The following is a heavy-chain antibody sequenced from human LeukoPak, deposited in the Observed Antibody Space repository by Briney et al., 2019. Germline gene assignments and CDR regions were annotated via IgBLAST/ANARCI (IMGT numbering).Heavy chain of an antibody. Sequence: PGRSLGLSCAASGFTFSSYAMHWVRQAPGKGLEWVSLIYSGGTTYYADSVKGRFTISRDNSKNTLYLQMNSLRAEDTAVYYCARNPRMVRGVIGAFDIWGQGTMVTVSS. CDR2: IYSGGTT. D-gene: IGHD3-10*01. V-gene: IGHV3-66*01. J-gene: IGHJ3*02. CDR1: GFTFSSYA. CDR3: ARNPRMVRGVIGAFDI.